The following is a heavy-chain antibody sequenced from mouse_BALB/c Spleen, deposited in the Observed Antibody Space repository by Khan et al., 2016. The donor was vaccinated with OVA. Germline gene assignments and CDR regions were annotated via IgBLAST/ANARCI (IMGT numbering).Heavy chain of an antibody. Sequence: EVQLQESGPGLVKPSQSLSLTCTVTGYSITSDYAWDWIRQFPGNKLEWMGYISYGGSTSYNPSLKSRISITRDTSKNQFFLQLNSVTTEDTATYYCGRKNYYGYAMDYWGQGTSVTVSS. J-gene: IGHJ4*01. D-gene: IGHD1-1*01. CDR2: ISYGGST. V-gene: IGHV3-2*02. CDR3: GRKNYYGYAMDY. CDR1: GYSITSDYA.